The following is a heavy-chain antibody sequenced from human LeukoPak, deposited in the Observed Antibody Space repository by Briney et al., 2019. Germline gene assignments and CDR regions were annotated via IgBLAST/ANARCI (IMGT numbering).Heavy chain of an antibody. D-gene: IGHD1-26*01. J-gene: IGHJ4*02. CDR2: IIPIFGTA. Sequence: ASVKVSCKASGGTFSSYAISWVRQAPGQGLEWMGGIIPIFGTANYAQKFQGRVTITADESTSTAYMELSSLRSEDTAVYYCASTRAYSGSYYAIGYWGQGTLVTVSS. CDR1: GGTFSSYA. V-gene: IGHV1-69*13. CDR3: ASTRAYSGSYYAIGY.